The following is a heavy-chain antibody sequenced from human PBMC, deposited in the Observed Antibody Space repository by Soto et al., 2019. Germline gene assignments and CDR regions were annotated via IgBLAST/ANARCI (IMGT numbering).Heavy chain of an antibody. CDR2: FDPEDGET. J-gene: IGHJ5*02. CDR1: GCTLTELS. CDR3: ATLGYCSGGSCYLNWFDP. D-gene: IGHD2-15*01. V-gene: IGHV1-24*01. Sequence: ASVKVSCKVSGCTLTELSMHWVRQAPGKGLEWMGGFDPEDGETIYAQKFQGRVTMTEDTSTDTAYMELSSLRSEDTAVYYCATLGYCSGGSCYLNWFDPWGQGTLVTVSS.